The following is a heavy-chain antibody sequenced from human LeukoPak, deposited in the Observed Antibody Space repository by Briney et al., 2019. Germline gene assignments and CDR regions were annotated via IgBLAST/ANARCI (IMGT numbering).Heavy chain of an antibody. CDR3: AKDGPNYYYYMDV. CDR1: GSTFSSYA. Sequence: GGSLRLSCAASGSTFSSYAVSWVRQAPGKGLEWVSAISGSGGSTYYADSVKGRFTISRDNSKNTLYLQMNSLRAEDTAVYYCAKDGPNYYYYMDVWGKGTTVTVSS. D-gene: IGHD3/OR15-3a*01. J-gene: IGHJ6*03. V-gene: IGHV3-23*01. CDR2: ISGSGGST.